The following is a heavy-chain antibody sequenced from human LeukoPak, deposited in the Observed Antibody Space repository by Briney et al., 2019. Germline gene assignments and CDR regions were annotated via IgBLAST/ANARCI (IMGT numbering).Heavy chain of an antibody. Sequence: PSQTLSLTCAISGDSVSSNSAAWNCIRQSPSRGLEWLGRIYYRSKWYNDYAVSVKSRVTINPDTSRNQFSLQLNSVTPEDTAVYYCAREGLAQGGSYRARYYFDYWGQGTLVTVSS. J-gene: IGHJ4*02. D-gene: IGHD1-26*01. CDR3: AREGLAQGGSYRARYYFDY. CDR1: GDSVSSNSAA. CDR2: IYYRSKWYN. V-gene: IGHV6-1*01.